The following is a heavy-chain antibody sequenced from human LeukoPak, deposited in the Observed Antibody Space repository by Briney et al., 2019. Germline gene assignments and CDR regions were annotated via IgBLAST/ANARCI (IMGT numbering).Heavy chain of an antibody. Sequence: GGSLRLSCAASGFTVSSNYMNWVRQAPGKGLEWVSIIYSGGSTYYADSVKGRFPISRDNSKNTMYLQMNSLRAEDTAVYYCASQIVGATPYWGQGTLVTVSS. V-gene: IGHV3-66*04. CDR1: GFTVSSNY. CDR3: ASQIVGATPY. CDR2: IYSGGST. J-gene: IGHJ4*02. D-gene: IGHD1-26*01.